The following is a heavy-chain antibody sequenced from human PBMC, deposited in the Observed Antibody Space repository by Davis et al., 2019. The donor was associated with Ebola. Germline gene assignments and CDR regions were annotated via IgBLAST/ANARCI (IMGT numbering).Heavy chain of an antibody. CDR1: GFTFSFHD. Sequence: GESLKISCAASGFTFSFHDMHWVRQAPGKGLEWVSAISGSGGSTYYADSVKGRFTISRDNSKNTLYLQMNSLRAEDTAVYYCTSSDSSLPWGKGTTVTVSS. CDR3: TSSDSSLP. J-gene: IGHJ6*04. D-gene: IGHD6-6*01. V-gene: IGHV3-23*01. CDR2: ISGSGGST.